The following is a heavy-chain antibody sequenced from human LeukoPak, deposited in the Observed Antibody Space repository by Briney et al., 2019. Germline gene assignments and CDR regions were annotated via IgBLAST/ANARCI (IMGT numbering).Heavy chain of an antibody. CDR3: ARGVVVAAPCPGY. V-gene: IGHV1-2*07. D-gene: IGHD2-15*01. Sequence: ASVKVSCQASGYTFTSYYIHWVLQAPGQGPESMRWIGPNWGDLNYVNKIKGRVTVTRDTSISTAYMEVSRLRSDDTALYYCARGVVVAAPCPGYWGQGTLVTVSS. CDR1: GYTFTSYY. CDR2: IGPNWGDL. J-gene: IGHJ4*02.